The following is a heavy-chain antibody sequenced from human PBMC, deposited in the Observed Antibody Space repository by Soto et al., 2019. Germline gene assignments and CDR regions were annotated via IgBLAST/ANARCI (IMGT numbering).Heavy chain of an antibody. Sequence: EVQLLESGGGLVQPGGSLRLSCAASGFSFSDYSMTWVRQTPGRGLEWVSTLTPGGTSFYADSVKGRFTIARDNSKNTGSLQRHSLRAEDTALYYCAKRATTVPTPGNYFDSWGQGTLVTVSS. V-gene: IGHV3-23*01. CDR3: AKRATTVPTPGNYFDS. CDR1: GFSFSDYS. D-gene: IGHD1-1*01. CDR2: LTPGGTS. J-gene: IGHJ4*02.